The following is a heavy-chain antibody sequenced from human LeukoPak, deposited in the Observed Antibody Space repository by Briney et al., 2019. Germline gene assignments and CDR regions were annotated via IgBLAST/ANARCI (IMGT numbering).Heavy chain of an antibody. CDR3: ARVRYSNYVSFDY. V-gene: IGHV4-61*02. CDR1: GGSIRSDNHH. J-gene: IGHJ4*02. CDR2: IYSSGST. Sequence: SQTLSLTCTVSGGSIRSDNHHWSWIRQPAGKGLEWIGRIYSSGSTNYNPSLKSRVTISVDTSKNQFSLKLRSVTAADTAVYYCARVRYSNYVSFDYWGQGTLVTVSS. D-gene: IGHD4-11*01.